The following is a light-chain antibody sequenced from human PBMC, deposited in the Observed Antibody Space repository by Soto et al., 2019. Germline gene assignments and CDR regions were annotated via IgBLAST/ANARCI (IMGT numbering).Light chain of an antibody. CDR2: DVS. CDR3: QQYGSTPLT. J-gene: IGKJ4*01. V-gene: IGKV3-20*01. Sequence: EIVLTQSPGTLSSSPGERDTLSCRASQSVRNNYLAWYQQKPGQPPRFLIYDVSTRAAGIPDRFSGSGSGTDFTLTISRLEPEDFAVYYCQQYGSTPLTFGGGTKVDIK. CDR1: QSVRNNY.